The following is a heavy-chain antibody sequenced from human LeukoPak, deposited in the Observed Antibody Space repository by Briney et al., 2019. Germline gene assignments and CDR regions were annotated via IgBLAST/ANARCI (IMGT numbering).Heavy chain of an antibody. CDR1: GFTFSNYA. V-gene: IGHV3-30-3*02. CDR2: ISYDGSNK. J-gene: IGHJ4*02. Sequence: GGSLRLSCAASGFTFSNYAMHWVRQAPGKGLEWVAVISYDGSNKYYADSVQGRFTISRDNSKSTLCLQMNSLRAEDTAVYYCAKQLGYCSDGSCYFPYWGQGTLVTVSS. CDR3: AKQLGYCSDGSCYFPY. D-gene: IGHD2-15*01.